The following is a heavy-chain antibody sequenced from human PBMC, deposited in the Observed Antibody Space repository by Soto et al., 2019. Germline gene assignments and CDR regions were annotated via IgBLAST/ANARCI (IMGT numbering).Heavy chain of an antibody. D-gene: IGHD1-1*01. V-gene: IGHV3-23*01. CDR3: ATVHNTSRSFDY. Sequence: PGGSLRLSCAASGFTFIIYAMTWVRQAPGKGLEWVSTTGGTGRTTYYADSVKGRFTVSRDNSKNTLDLQMSSLRAEDTAVYYCATVHNTSRSFDYWGQGTLVTVSS. J-gene: IGHJ4*02. CDR2: TGGTGRTT. CDR1: GFTFIIYA.